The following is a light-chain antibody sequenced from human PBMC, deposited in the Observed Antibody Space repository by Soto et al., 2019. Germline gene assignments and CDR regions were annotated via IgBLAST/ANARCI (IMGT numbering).Light chain of an antibody. CDR2: GAS. J-gene: IGKJ2*01. V-gene: IGKV1-5*01. CDR3: QQYSSSSPT. Sequence: DIQMTQSPSTLSASVGDRVTITCRASQSINSWLAWYQQKPGKAPKLLFYGASSLESGVRSKFSGSGSVTEFTLTIDSLQPDDFATYYCQQYSSSSPTFGQGTKLEIK. CDR1: QSINSW.